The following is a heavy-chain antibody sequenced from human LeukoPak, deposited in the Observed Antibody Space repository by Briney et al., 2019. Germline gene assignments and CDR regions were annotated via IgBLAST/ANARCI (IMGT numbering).Heavy chain of an antibody. V-gene: IGHV3-53*01. J-gene: IGHJ4*02. CDR1: GFSISSNY. CDR3: AKGVGVRGIIPQTLDY. Sequence: GGSLRLSCAASGFSISSNYMTWVRQAPGKGLEWVSVIYSGGATYFADSVKGRFTISRDNSKSTLYLQMNSLRVDDTATYYCAKGVGVRGIIPQTLDYWGQGTLVLVSS. D-gene: IGHD3-10*01. CDR2: IYSGGAT.